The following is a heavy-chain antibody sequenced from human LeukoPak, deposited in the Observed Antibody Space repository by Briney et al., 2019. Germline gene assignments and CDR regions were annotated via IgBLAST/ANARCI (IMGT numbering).Heavy chain of an antibody. J-gene: IGHJ5*02. Sequence: ASVKVSCKASGYTFTSYDINWVRQATGQGLKWMGWMNPNSGNTGYAQKFQGRVTMTRNTSISTAYMELSSLRSEDTAVYYCARVYCSSTSCYQDWFDPWGQGTLVTVSS. D-gene: IGHD2-2*01. CDR1: GYTFTSYD. CDR2: MNPNSGNT. CDR3: ARVYCSSTSCYQDWFDP. V-gene: IGHV1-8*01.